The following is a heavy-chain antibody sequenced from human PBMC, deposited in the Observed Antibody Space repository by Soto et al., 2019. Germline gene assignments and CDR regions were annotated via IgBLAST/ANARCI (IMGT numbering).Heavy chain of an antibody. CDR3: ARESKHYYYGMDV. Sequence: SETLSLTCTVSCGSISSYYWSWIRQPPGKGLEWIGYIYYSGSTNYNPSLKSRVTISVDTSKNQFSLKLSSVTAADTAVYYCARESKHYYYGMDVWGQGTTVTVS. CDR1: CGSISSYY. CDR2: IYYSGST. V-gene: IGHV4-59*01. J-gene: IGHJ6*02.